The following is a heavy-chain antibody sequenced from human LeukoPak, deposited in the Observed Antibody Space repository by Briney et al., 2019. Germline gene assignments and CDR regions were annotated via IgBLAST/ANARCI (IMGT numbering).Heavy chain of an antibody. V-gene: IGHV3-23*01. Sequence: TGGSLRLSCAASGFTFSSYGMSWVRQAPGKGLEWVSAISGSGGSTYYADPVKGRFTISRDNSKNTLYLQMNSLRAEDTAVYYCAKMRYYDILTGANWFDPWGQGTLVTVSS. CDR3: AKMRYYDILTGANWFDP. CDR1: GFTFSSYG. D-gene: IGHD3-9*01. CDR2: ISGSGGST. J-gene: IGHJ5*02.